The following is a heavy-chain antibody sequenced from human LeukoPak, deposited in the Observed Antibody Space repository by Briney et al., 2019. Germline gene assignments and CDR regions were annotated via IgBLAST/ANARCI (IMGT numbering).Heavy chain of an antibody. CDR3: AKLSVGATLFNDY. CDR1: GFTFSSYG. Sequence: PARSLRLSCAASGFTFSSYGMHWVRQAPGEGLEWVAVISYDGSNKYYADSVKGRFTISRDNSKNTLYLQMNSLRAEDTAVYYCAKLSVGATLFNDYWGQGTLVTVSS. D-gene: IGHD1-26*01. J-gene: IGHJ4*02. CDR2: ISYDGSNK. V-gene: IGHV3-30*18.